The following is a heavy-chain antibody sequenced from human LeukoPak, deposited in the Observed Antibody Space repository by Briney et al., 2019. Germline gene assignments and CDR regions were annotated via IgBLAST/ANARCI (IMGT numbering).Heavy chain of an antibody. D-gene: IGHD3-3*01. CDR1: GFTFRIFG. CDR2: IRYDGSNK. V-gene: IGHV3-30*02. J-gene: IGHJ5*02. CDR3: AKDPREWLSLGGNWFDP. Sequence: GGSLRLSCAASGFTFRIFGLNWVRQAPGKGPEWVAFIRYDGSNKYYADSVKGRFTISRDNSKNTLYLQMNSLRAEDTAVYYCAKDPREWLSLGGNWFDPWGQGTLVTVSS.